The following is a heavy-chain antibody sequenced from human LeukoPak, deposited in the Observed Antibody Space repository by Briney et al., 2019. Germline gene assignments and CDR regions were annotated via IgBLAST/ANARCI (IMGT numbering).Heavy chain of an antibody. CDR3: AREAGGQLCLDY. CDR1: GYTFTSYY. V-gene: IGHV1-46*01. CDR2: INPSGGST. D-gene: IGHD5-18*01. Sequence: ASVKVSCKASGYTFTSYYMHWVRQAPGQGLEWMGIINPSGGSTSYAQKFQGRVTMTRDASTSTVYMELSSLRSEDTAVYYCAREAGGQLCLDYWGQGTLVTVSS. J-gene: IGHJ4*02.